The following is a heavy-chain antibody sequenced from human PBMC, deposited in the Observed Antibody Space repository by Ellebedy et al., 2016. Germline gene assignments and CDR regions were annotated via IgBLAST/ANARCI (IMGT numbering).Heavy chain of an antibody. CDR2: IWYDGSNK. CDR1: GFTFSSYG. J-gene: IGHJ6*02. D-gene: IGHD6-19*01. Sequence: GESLKISCAASGFTFSSYGMHWVRQAPGKVLEWVAVIWYDGSNKYYADSVKGRFTISRDNSKNTLYLQMNSLRAEDTAVYYCARDPLYIAVAGTYYYGMDVWGQGTTVTVSS. CDR3: ARDPLYIAVAGTYYYGMDV. V-gene: IGHV3-33*08.